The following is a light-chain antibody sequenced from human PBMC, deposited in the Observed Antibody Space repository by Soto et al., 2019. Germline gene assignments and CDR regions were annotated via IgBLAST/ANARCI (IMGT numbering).Light chain of an antibody. V-gene: IGLV2-11*01. CDR1: SSDVGGYNY. CDR2: DVS. CDR3: CSFAGGYTYV. J-gene: IGLJ1*01. Sequence: QSVLTQPRSVSGAPGQSVTISCTGTSSDVGGYNYVSWYQQHPGKAPTLMIYDVSKRPSGDPDRFSGSKSGNTASLTISGLQAEDEADFYCCSFAGGYTYVFGPGTKVTVL.